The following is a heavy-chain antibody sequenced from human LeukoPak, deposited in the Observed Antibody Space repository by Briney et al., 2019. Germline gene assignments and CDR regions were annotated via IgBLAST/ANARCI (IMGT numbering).Heavy chain of an antibody. CDR1: GYTFTGYY. CDR2: INPNSGCT. V-gene: IGHV1-2*02. D-gene: IGHD3-10*01. J-gene: IGHJ4*02. CDR3: ARVGRLWFGEALGY. Sequence: ASVKVSCKASGYTFTGYYMHWVRQAPVQGLEWMGWINPNSGCTNYAQKFQGRVTMTRDTSISTAYMELSGLTFDDTAVYYCARVGRLWFGEALGYWGPGTLVTVSS.